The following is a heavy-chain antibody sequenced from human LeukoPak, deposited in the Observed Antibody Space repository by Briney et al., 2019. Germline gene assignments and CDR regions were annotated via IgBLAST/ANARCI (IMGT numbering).Heavy chain of an antibody. D-gene: IGHD2-15*01. CDR1: VVSMNSYY. J-gene: IGHJ4*02. CDR2: IFRSGST. Sequence: KPSETLSLTSTVSVVSMNSYYWSWIRPPPGQGLEWVGYIFRSGSTNYNPSLKSRVTLSIDTAKNQFFLKLSSVTAADTAVYYCARQPYRSGAYYFGYWGQGTLITVSS. CDR3: ARQPYRSGAYYFGY. V-gene: IGHV4-59*08.